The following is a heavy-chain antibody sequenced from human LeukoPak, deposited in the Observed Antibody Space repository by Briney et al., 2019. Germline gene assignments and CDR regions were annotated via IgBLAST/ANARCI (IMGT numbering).Heavy chain of an antibody. CDR3: ARAPYCSGGSCYFDY. D-gene: IGHD2-15*01. CDR2: INHSGST. V-gene: IGHV4-34*01. CDR1: GGSFSGYY. J-gene: IGHJ4*02. Sequence: TSETLSLTCAVYGGSFSGYYWSWIRQSPGKGLEWIGEINHSGSTNYNPSLKSRVTISVDTSKNQFSLKLSSVTAADTAVYYCARAPYCSGGSCYFDYWGQGTLVTVSS.